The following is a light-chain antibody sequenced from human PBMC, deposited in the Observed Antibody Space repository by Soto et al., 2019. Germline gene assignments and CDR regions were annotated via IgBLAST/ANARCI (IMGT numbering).Light chain of an antibody. CDR2: EVS. CDR3: NAYASGNTRA. J-gene: IGLJ1*01. CDR1: SSDIGDYDY. Sequence: QSVLTQPASVSGSPGQSITISCTGTSSDIGDYDYVSWYQQHPGKAPKLLISEVSNRPSGVSNRFSGSKSGNTASLTISGLQAEDEADYYCNAYASGNTRAFGTGTKVTVL. V-gene: IGLV2-14*01.